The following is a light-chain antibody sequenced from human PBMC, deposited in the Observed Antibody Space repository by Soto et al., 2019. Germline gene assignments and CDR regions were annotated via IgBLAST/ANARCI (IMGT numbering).Light chain of an antibody. V-gene: IGKV3-20*01. J-gene: IGKJ1*01. Sequence: EIVVTQSTGTLSLSPGERATLSCRASQSVRSSYLAWYQQKPGQAPRLLIYGASSRATGIPDRFSGSGSGTDLTLTISRLEPEDVAVYYCQQYGSSPGTFGQGPKVEIK. CDR1: QSVRSSY. CDR2: GAS. CDR3: QQYGSSPGT.